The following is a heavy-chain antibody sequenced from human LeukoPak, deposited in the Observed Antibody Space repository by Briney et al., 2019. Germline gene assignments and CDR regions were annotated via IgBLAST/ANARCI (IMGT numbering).Heavy chain of an antibody. J-gene: IGHJ4*02. Sequence: GGSLRLSCAASGFTFDDYAMHWVRQAPGKGLEGVSGISWNSGSIAYADSVKGRFTISRDNSKNTLYLQMNSLRAEDTAIYYCATDWSWSSGFDYWGQGTLVTVSS. CDR1: GFTFDDYA. CDR3: ATDWSWSSGFDY. D-gene: IGHD3-22*01. V-gene: IGHV3-9*01. CDR2: ISWNSGSI.